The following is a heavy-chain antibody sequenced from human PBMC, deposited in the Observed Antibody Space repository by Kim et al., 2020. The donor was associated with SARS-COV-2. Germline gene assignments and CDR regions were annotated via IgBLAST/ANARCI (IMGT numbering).Heavy chain of an antibody. D-gene: IGHD3-9*01. Sequence: SETLSLTCTVSGGSISRSSYYWGWIRQPPGKGLEWIGSIYYSGSTYYNPSLKSRVTISVDTSKNQFSLKLSSVTAADTAVYYCARPYDILTGYHFWGQGTLVTVSS. J-gene: IGHJ4*02. V-gene: IGHV4-39*01. CDR3: ARPYDILTGYHF. CDR1: GGSISRSSYY. CDR2: IYYSGST.